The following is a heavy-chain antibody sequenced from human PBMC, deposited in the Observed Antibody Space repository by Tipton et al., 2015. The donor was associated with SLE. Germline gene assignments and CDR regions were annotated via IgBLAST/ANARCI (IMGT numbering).Heavy chain of an antibody. V-gene: IGHV4-59*13. J-gene: IGHJ4*02. Sequence: TLSLTCTVSDDSITTDYWTWIRQPPGKGLEYIGYVSYSGVTNSNPSLQSRVTMSIDASKKQVSLRLSSVTAAGTAVYYCASSPGVTLFRVVTYFDLWGQGILVTVSS. CDR3: ASSPGVTLFRVVTYFDL. D-gene: IGHD3-3*01. CDR2: VSYSGVT. CDR1: DDSITTDY.